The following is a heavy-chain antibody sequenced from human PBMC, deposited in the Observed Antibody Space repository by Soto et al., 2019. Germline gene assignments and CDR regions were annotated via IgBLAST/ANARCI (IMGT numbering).Heavy chain of an antibody. CDR1: GFTVGSNY. J-gene: IGHJ4*02. CDR3: ARELYSGYDLYYFDY. V-gene: IGHV3-66*01. D-gene: IGHD5-12*01. Sequence: PGGSLRLSCAASGFTVGSNYMSWVRQAPGKGLEWASVIYSGGSTYYADSVKGRFTISRDNSKNTLYLQMNSLRAEDTAVYYCARELYSGYDLYYFDYWGQGTLVTVS. CDR2: IYSGGST.